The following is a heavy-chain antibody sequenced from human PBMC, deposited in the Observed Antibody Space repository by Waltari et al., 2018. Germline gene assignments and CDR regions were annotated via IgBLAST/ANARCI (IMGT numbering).Heavy chain of an antibody. D-gene: IGHD6-19*01. J-gene: IGHJ4*02. CDR1: GFTFSHSW. CDR2: ISMDGSIV. Sequence: EVQLVESGGGLVQPGGSLRPSCAAYGFTFSHSWMYWVRQSPGKGLVWVSRISMDGSIVNYADSVKGRFTISRDNAKSTLFLQMNSLRVDDTALYYCVTTGVAGFYWGQGTRVTVSS. V-gene: IGHV3-74*01. CDR3: VTTGVAGFY.